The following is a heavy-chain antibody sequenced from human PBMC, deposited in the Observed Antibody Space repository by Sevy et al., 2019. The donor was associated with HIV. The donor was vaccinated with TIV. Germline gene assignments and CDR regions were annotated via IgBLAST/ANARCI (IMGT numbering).Heavy chain of an antibody. Sequence: SGPTLVNPTQTLTLTCTFSGFSLSTSGVGVGWIRQPPGKALEWLALIYWNDDKRYSPSLESRLTITKDTSNNQVVLRMTNMDPLDTATYYWAHSRSTYYDYVWGSYRYTGSTPEPFDYWGQGTLVTVSS. CDR1: GFSLSTSGVG. J-gene: IGHJ4*02. V-gene: IGHV2-5*01. CDR3: AHSRSTYYDYVWGSYRYTGSTPEPFDY. CDR2: IYWNDDK. D-gene: IGHD3-16*02.